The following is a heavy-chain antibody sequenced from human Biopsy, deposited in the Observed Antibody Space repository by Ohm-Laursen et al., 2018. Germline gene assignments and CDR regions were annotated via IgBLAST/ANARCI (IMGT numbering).Heavy chain of an antibody. Sequence: SDTLSLTCPVSGGSISGSSWSWIRQAPGKGLEWIGYISYSRDTNYNPSLKSRITISVDTSKNQFSLKLPSVTAADTAVYYCAKHGSGWTGDDAFHIWGQGTMVTVSS. CDR3: AKHGSGWTGDDAFHI. CDR1: GGSISGSS. V-gene: IGHV4-59*08. J-gene: IGHJ3*02. D-gene: IGHD6-19*01. CDR2: ISYSRDT.